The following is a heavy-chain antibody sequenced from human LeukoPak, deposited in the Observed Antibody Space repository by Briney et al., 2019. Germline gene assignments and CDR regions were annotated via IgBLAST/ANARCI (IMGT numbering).Heavy chain of an antibody. CDR2: IRYDGSNK. V-gene: IGHV3-30*02. Sequence: GGSLRLSCAASGFIFSNYAMHWVRQAPGKGLEWVTFIRYDGSNKYYAESVKGRFTISRDNSKNTLYLQMNSLRAEDTAVYYCAKRGDGYNTYYFDYWGQGTLVTVSS. CDR3: AKRGDGYNTYYFDY. D-gene: IGHD5-24*01. J-gene: IGHJ4*02. CDR1: GFIFSNYA.